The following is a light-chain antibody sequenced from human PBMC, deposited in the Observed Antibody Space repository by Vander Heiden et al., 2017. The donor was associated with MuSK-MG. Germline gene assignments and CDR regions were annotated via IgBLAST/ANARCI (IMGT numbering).Light chain of an antibody. CDR2: GAS. CDR3: HQYGSSPFT. Sequence: EIVLTQSPGTLSLSPGERATLSCRASQSVSSNYLAWYQQKPGQAPLLLLYGASNRATGTADRFSGSWSGADFTLTISRLEPEDLAVYFCHQYGSSPFTFGQGTKLEIK. J-gene: IGKJ2*01. CDR1: QSVSSNY. V-gene: IGKV3-20*01.